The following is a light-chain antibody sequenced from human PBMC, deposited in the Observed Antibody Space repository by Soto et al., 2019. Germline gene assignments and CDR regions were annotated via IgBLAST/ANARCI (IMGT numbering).Light chain of an antibody. CDR1: QSVSSSY. Sequence: EIVLTQSPGTLSLSPGERATLSCRASQSVSSSYLAWYQQKPGQAPRLRLYGAPSMATGIPDRFSGSGSGTHFTLTISKLEPEDFPVYYCQQYGSTPYRFGQGTKLEIK. V-gene: IGKV3-20*01. CDR3: QQYGSTPYR. J-gene: IGKJ2*03. CDR2: GAP.